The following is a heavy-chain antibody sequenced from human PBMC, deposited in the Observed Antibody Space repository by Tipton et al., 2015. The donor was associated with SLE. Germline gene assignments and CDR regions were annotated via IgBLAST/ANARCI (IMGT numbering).Heavy chain of an antibody. CDR3: AREELSSSSFNY. CDR1: GFTFSSYS. V-gene: IGHV3-21*01. J-gene: IGHJ4*02. D-gene: IGHD6-6*01. Sequence: SLRLSCAASGFTFSSYSMNWVRQAPGKGLEWVSSISSSSSYIYYADSVKGRFTISRDNAKNSLYLQMNSLRAEDTAVYYCAREELSSSSFNYWGQGTLVTVSS. CDR2: ISSSSSYI.